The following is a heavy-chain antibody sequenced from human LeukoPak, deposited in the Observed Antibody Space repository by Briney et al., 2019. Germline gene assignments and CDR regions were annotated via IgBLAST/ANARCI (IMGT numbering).Heavy chain of an antibody. V-gene: IGHV3-49*03. CDR1: GFTFGDYA. Sequence: GRSLRLSCTASGFTFGDYAMSWFRQAPGKGLEWVGFIRSKAYGGTTEYAASAKGRFTISRDDSKSIAYLQMNSLKTEDTAVYYCTREAYGSDAFDIWGQGTMVTVSS. CDR2: IRSKAYGGTT. CDR3: TREAYGSDAFDI. D-gene: IGHD1-26*01. J-gene: IGHJ3*02.